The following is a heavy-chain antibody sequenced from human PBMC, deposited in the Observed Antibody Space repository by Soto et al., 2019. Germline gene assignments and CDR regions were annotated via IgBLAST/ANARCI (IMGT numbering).Heavy chain of an antibody. J-gene: IGHJ6*02. D-gene: IGHD3-3*01. CDR1: GYSFTSYW. Sequence: GESLKISCKGSGYSFTSYWIGWVRQMSGKGLEWMGIIYPGDSDTRYSPSFQGQVTISADKSISTAYLQWSSLKASDTAMYYCAGHKKPTIFGGAPRKPYYYYYYGMDVWGQGTTVTVSS. CDR3: AGHKKPTIFGGAPRKPYYYYYYGMDV. CDR2: IYPGDSDT. V-gene: IGHV5-51*01.